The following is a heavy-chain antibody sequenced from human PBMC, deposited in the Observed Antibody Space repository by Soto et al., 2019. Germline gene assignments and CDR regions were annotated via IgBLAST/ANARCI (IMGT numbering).Heavy chain of an antibody. V-gene: IGHV4-39*01. CDR1: GDSISRSSYY. CDR3: VRVLSENWFDP. J-gene: IGHJ5*02. CDR2: IYYTGRS. Sequence: ETLSLTCTASGDSISRSSYYWGWIRQSPGKGPEWIGSIYYTGRSHYNPSLKSRVTISVDASNNQFSLKLSSVTAADTAVYYCVRVLSENWFDPWGQGTLVTVSS.